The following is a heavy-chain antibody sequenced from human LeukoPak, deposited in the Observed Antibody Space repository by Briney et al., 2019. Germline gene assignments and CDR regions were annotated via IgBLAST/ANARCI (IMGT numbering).Heavy chain of an antibody. D-gene: IGHD4-17*01. CDR3: ARGSEADYGDFGY. Sequence: ASVKVSCKASGYTFTSYEINWVRQATGQGLERMGWMSPNSGNTGYAQKFQGRVTMTRDTSINTAYVELSGLRSEDTAVYYCARGSEADYGDFGYWGQGTLVTVSS. CDR1: GYTFTSYE. J-gene: IGHJ4*02. V-gene: IGHV1-8*01. CDR2: MSPNSGNT.